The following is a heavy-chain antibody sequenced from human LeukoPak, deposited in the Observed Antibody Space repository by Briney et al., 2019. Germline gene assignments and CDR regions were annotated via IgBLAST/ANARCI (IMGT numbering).Heavy chain of an antibody. Sequence: ASVKVSCKASGYTFTSYYMHWVRQAPGQGLEWMGIINPSGGSTSYAQKFQGRVTMTRDTSTSTVYMELSSLRSEDTAVYYCGRGWGYRSSGWTRGTANYWGQRTLVTVSS. V-gene: IGHV1-46*01. D-gene: IGHD6-19*01. J-gene: IGHJ4*02. CDR2: INPSGGST. CDR3: GRGWGYRSSGWTRGTANY. CDR1: GYTFTSYY.